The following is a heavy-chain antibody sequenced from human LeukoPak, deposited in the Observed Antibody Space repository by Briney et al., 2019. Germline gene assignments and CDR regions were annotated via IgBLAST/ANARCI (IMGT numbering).Heavy chain of an antibody. V-gene: IGHV4-39*01. CDR1: GDSISSSNSY. D-gene: IGHD3-10*01. Sequence: SETLSLTCTVSGDSISSSNSYWGWIRQPPGKGLEWIGSIYYSGDTYYNPSLKSRITISVDTSKNQFSLKLSSVTAADTAVYYCARTGAVLLWFGGLYYMDVWGKGTTVIISS. CDR2: IYYSGDT. CDR3: ARTGAVLLWFGGLYYMDV. J-gene: IGHJ6*03.